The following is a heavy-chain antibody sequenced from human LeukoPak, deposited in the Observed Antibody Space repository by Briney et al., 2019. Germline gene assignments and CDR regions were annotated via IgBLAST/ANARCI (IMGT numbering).Heavy chain of an antibody. J-gene: IGHJ4*02. CDR3: ARDGPWGHTFDY. CDR1: GFTFSSYA. Sequence: GGSLRLSCAASGFTFSSYAMHWVRQAPGKGLEWVAVISYDGSNKYHADSVKGRFTISRDNSKNTLYLQMNSLRAEDTAVYYCARDGPWGHTFDYWGQGTLVTVSS. D-gene: IGHD3-16*01. CDR2: ISYDGSNK. V-gene: IGHV3-30*04.